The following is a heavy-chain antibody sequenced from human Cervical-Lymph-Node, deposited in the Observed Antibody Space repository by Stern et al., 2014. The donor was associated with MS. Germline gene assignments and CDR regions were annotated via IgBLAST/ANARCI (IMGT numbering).Heavy chain of an antibody. Sequence: EVQLVESGAEVKKPGESLKISCEASGYLFDDYWIGWVRQMSGRGLELVAIIFPRDSNTRYSPSVQGQVTTSAHKSISTAYLRRSSLKAPATAIYYWGRSPATPSGYDRFDYWGQGALVTVSS. CDR1: GYLFDDYW. J-gene: IGHJ4*02. CDR3: GRSPATPSGYDRFDY. V-gene: IGHV5-51*03. D-gene: IGHD5-12*01. CDR2: IFPRDSNT.